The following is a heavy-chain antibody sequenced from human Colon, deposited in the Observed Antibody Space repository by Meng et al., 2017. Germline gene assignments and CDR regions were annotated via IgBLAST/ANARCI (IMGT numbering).Heavy chain of an antibody. J-gene: IGHJ4*02. D-gene: IGHD1-14*01. Sequence: SETLSLTCTVSGGSMSDYYWSWIWQPPGKRPEWIGYVYYTWATNYNPSLRSRVTIPLDTSKNQFYLKLTSMIAADTAVYYCARDLPVDSWGQGTLVTVSS. CDR1: GGSMSDYY. CDR2: VYYTWAT. CDR3: ARDLPVDS. V-gene: IGHV4-59*01.